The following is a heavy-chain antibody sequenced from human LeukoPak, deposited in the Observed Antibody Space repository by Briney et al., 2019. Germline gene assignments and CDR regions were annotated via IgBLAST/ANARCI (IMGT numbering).Heavy chain of an antibody. Sequence: GGSLRLSCAPSGFTFSSYAMSWVRQAPGKGLEWVSAISGSGGSTYYADSVKGRVTISRDNSKNTLYLQMNSLRAEDTAVYYCAKGPDRNYYFDYWGQGTLVTVSS. D-gene: IGHD3-22*01. J-gene: IGHJ4*02. CDR2: ISGSGGST. CDR1: GFTFSSYA. CDR3: AKGPDRNYYFDY. V-gene: IGHV3-23*01.